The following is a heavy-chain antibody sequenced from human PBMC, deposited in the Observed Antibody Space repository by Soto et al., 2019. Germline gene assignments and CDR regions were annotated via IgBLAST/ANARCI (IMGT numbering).Heavy chain of an antibody. J-gene: IGHJ5*02. D-gene: IGHD3-10*01. CDR1: GFIFSSTD. CDR3: VKNSGWFNT. CDR2: IYGDGGTT. V-gene: IGHV3-23*01. Sequence: GGSLRLSCAASGFIFSSTDMSWVRQAPGKGLEWVSTIYGDGGTTYYAASVRGRFTISRDNSRNMVYLQLDTLRVDDTAVYYCVKNSGWFNTWGQGNLVTVSS.